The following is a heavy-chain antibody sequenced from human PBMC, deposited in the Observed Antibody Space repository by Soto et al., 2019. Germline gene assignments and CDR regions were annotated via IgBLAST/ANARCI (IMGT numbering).Heavy chain of an antibody. V-gene: IGHV3-23*01. Sequence: EVQLLESGGGLVQPGGSLRLSCAASGFTFSSSAMSWVRQAPGKGLDWVSAISGNGDTTYYADSVKGRFTISRDISKNTPYLQMNSLRAEYTAVYYCAKIRGYDLGSTTFQHWGQGTLVTVSS. J-gene: IGHJ1*01. CDR1: GFTFSSSA. D-gene: IGHD5-12*01. CDR2: ISGNGDTT. CDR3: AKIRGYDLGSTTFQH.